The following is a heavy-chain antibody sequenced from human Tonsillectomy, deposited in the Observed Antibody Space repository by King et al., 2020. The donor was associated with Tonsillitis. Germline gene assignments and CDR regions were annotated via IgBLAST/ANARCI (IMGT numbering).Heavy chain of an antibody. CDR3: ARDGTERSGNWFDP. J-gene: IGHJ5*02. D-gene: IGHD1-1*01. V-gene: IGHV3-21*01. CDR2: ISSSSSYI. Sequence: VQLVESVGGLVKPGGSLRLSCAASGFTFSSYSMNWVRQAPGKGLEWVSSISSSSSYIYYADSVKGRFTISRDNAKNSLYLQMNSLRAEDTAVYYCARDGTERSGNWFDPWGQGTLVTVSS. CDR1: GFTFSSYS.